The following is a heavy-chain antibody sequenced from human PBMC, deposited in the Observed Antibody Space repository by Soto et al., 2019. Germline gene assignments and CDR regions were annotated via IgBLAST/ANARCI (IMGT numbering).Heavy chain of an antibody. Sequence: ALKISGEGSGEKFSSYWICRVRQVHGKGLEWMGRIDPNDSYTNYSAAFQGHVTFSADKSISTAFLQWSSLKASDTAMYFCARHAVITSGGIIVSNWFDPWGQGTPVTVPQ. V-gene: IGHV5-10-1*01. D-gene: IGHD3-16*02. CDR3: ARHAVITSGGIIVSNWFDP. J-gene: IGHJ5*02. CDR1: GEKFSSYW. CDR2: IDPNDSYT.